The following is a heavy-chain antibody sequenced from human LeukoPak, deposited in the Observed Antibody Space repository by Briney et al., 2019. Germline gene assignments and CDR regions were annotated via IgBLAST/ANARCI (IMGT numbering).Heavy chain of an antibody. CDR2: ISYDGSNK. J-gene: IGHJ4*02. CDR1: GFTFSSYA. CDR3: AREFLGCSSTSCYGIFDY. Sequence: TGGSLRLSCAASGFTFSSYAMHWVREAPGKGLEWVAVISYDGSNKYYADSVKGRFTISRDNSKNTLYLQMNSLRAEDTAVYYWAREFLGCSSTSCYGIFDYWGQGTLVTVSS. V-gene: IGHV3-30-3*01. D-gene: IGHD2-2*01.